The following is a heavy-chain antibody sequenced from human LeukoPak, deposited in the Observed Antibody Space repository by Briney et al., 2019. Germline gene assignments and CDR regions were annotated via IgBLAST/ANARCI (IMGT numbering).Heavy chain of an antibody. CDR1: RFSLNNYG. CDR3: AKSGASPLYHLDV. V-gene: IGHV3-23*01. J-gene: IGHJ6*03. CDR2: INGFDSTE. Sequence: GGSLRLSRAASRFSLNNYGMNWVRQAPGKGREWVSGINGFDSTEYYAGSVKGRFTISRDDSKNTLYLQMSSLRDDDTAIYYCAKSGASPLYHLDVWGKGATVTVSS. D-gene: IGHD1-26*01.